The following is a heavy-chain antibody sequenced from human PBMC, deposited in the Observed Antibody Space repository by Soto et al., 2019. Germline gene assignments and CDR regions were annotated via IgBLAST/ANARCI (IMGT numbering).Heavy chain of an antibody. D-gene: IGHD1-1*01. Sequence: ASVKVSCKASGYTFTSYGISWVRQAPGQGLEWMGWTSAYNGNTNYAQKLQGRVTMTTDTSTSTAYMELRSLRSDDTAVYYCARGGWNDGGDYYYYYGMDVWGQGTTVTVSS. CDR3: ARGGWNDGGDYYYYYGMDV. J-gene: IGHJ6*02. CDR1: GYTFTSYG. V-gene: IGHV1-18*01. CDR2: TSAYNGNT.